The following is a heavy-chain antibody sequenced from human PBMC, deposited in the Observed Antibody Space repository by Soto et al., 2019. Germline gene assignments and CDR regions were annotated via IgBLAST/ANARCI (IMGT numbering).Heavy chain of an antibody. J-gene: IGHJ6*03. Sequence: SETLSLTCTVSGGSISSYYWSWIRQPPGKGLEWIGYIYYSGSTNYNPSLKSRVTISVDTSKNQFSLKLSSVTAADTAVYYCARESYDILTGFDYYMDVWGKGTTVTVSS. D-gene: IGHD3-9*01. CDR2: IYYSGST. CDR1: GGSISSYY. V-gene: IGHV4-59*01. CDR3: ARESYDILTGFDYYMDV.